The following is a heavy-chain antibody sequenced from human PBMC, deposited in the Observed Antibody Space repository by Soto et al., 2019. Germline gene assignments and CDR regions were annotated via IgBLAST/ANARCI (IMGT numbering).Heavy chain of an antibody. V-gene: IGHV1-18*01. Sequence: GASGNVSCKASCYTFAKYGLSWVRPAPGQGLEWMGWISAYNGNTNYAQKLQGRVTMTTDTSTSTAYMELRSLRSDDTAVYYCARDSGYDLGNWFDPWGQGTLVTVSS. CDR3: ARDSGYDLGNWFDP. J-gene: IGHJ5*02. D-gene: IGHD5-12*01. CDR1: CYTFAKYG. CDR2: ISAYNGNT.